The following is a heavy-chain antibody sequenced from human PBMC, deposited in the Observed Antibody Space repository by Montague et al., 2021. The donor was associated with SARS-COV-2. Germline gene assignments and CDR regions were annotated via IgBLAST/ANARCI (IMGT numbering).Heavy chain of an antibody. CDR1: GGSFSVSGYY. D-gene: IGHD6-19*01. CDR2: INHRGTT. V-gene: IGHV4-34*01. Sequence: SETLSLTCAVYGGSFSVSGYYWSWIRQPQGKGLEWIGEINHRGTTTYNPSLNSRVTMSVDTSKNQFSLNLSSVSAADTAVYYCARISGGGSGWGWYNSNGMDVWGQGTTVTVSS. CDR3: ARISGGGSGWGWYNSNGMDV. J-gene: IGHJ6*02.